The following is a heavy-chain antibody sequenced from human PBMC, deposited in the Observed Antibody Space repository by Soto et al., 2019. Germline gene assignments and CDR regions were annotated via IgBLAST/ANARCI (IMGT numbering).Heavy chain of an antibody. J-gene: IGHJ5*02. CDR1: GFSFSTYA. Sequence: VQLLESGGGLVQPGGSLRLACATSGFSFSTYAMTWVRQAPGKGLEWVSTFNGNGGGTYYADSVKGRFTMSRDNSKNTLYLQMDSLRAEDTATYYCAKDNSLHWFDPWGQGTLVTVSS. V-gene: IGHV3-23*01. CDR2: FNGNGGGT. CDR3: AKDNSLHWFDP. D-gene: IGHD2-15*01.